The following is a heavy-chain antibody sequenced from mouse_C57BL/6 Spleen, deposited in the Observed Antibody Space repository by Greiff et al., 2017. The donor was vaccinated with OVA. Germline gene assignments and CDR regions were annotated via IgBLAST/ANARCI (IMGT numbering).Heavy chain of an antibody. J-gene: IGHJ4*01. D-gene: IGHD6-1*01. Sequence: EVKVVESGEGLVKPGGSLKLSCAASGFTFSSYAMSWVRQTPEKRLEWVAYISSGGDYIYYADTVKGRFTIPRDNARNTLYLQMSSLKSDDTAMYYCTRGSYDPSYAMDYWGQGTSVTVSS. CDR2: ISSGGDYI. CDR1: GFTFSSYA. V-gene: IGHV5-9-1*02. CDR3: TRGSYDPSYAMDY.